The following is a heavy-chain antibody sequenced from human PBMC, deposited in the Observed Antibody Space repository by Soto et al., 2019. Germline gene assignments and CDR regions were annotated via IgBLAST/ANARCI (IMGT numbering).Heavy chain of an antibody. V-gene: IGHV3-30*03. Sequence: GGSLRLSCAASGFTFSSFWMNWVRQAPGGGLEWVAGICQHGSKRYYADSVKGRFTISRDNSKNTLYMQMNSLRAEDTAVYYCARDPGPGYYDSSGPFDYWGQGTLVTVSS. J-gene: IGHJ4*02. D-gene: IGHD3-22*01. CDR3: ARDPGPGYYDSSGPFDY. CDR2: ICQHGSKR. CDR1: GFTFSSFW.